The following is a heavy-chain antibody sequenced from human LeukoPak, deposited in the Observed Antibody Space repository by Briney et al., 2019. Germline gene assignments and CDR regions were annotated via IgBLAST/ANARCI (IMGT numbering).Heavy chain of an antibody. CDR2: IYYSGST. Sequence: PSETLSLTCTVSGGSISSYYWSWIRQPPGKGLEWIGYIYYSGSTNCNPSLKSRVTISVDTSKNQFSLKLSSVTAADTAVYYCAGQRSYDAFDIWGQGTMVTVSS. CDR3: AGQRSYDAFDI. CDR1: GGSISSYY. V-gene: IGHV4-59*01. D-gene: IGHD6-25*01. J-gene: IGHJ3*02.